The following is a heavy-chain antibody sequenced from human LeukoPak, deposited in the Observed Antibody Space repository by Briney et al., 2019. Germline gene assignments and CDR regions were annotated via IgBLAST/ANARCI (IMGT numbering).Heavy chain of an antibody. CDR1: GYSFGDYG. J-gene: IGHJ4*02. Sequence: ASVNVSCKASGYSFGDYGFSWVRQAPGQGLEWLGWIGAYNGNRNYAQKVEGRVTMTTDTSTSTAYLELRGLRPDDTAVYYCARDDSGAKVDIDYWGQGTLLIVSS. CDR3: ARDDSGAKVDIDY. V-gene: IGHV1-18*01. D-gene: IGHD5-12*01. CDR2: IGAYNGNR.